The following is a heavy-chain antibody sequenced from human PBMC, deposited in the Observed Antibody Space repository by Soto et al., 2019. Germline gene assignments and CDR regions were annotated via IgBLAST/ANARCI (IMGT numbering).Heavy chain of an antibody. Sequence: PGEHMKISCKGSTNSFTTYWITWVRQMPGKGLEWMGRIDPSDSYTNYSPSSQGHVTISDDKSISTAYLQWSSLKASDTAMYYCARLNIRSSSPKSGFVYWGQGTLVTVSS. CDR2: IDPSDSYT. CDR1: TNSFTTYW. J-gene: IGHJ4*02. D-gene: IGHD6-6*01. CDR3: ARLNIRSSSPKSGFVY. V-gene: IGHV5-10-1*01.